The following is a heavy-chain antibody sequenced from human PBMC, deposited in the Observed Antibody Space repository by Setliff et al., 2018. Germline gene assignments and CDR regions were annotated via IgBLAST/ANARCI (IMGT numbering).Heavy chain of an antibody. J-gene: IGHJ4*02. D-gene: IGHD2-15*01. CDR1: GFTLGDYG. CDR3: TRTCSGSGCYAGLES. CDR2: IRSRGYGGTT. Sequence: SLRLSCISSGFTLGDYGLNWVRQAPGKGLEWVAFIRSRGYGGTTEYAASVKGRFTVSRDDSKSIAYLQMDSLKTEDTAVYYCTRTCSGSGCYAGLESWGQGTPVTVSS. V-gene: IGHV3-49*04.